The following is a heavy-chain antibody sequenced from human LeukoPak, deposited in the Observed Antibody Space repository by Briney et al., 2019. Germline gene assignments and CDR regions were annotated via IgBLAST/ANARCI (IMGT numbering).Heavy chain of an antibody. V-gene: IGHV1-69*13. CDR3: AREGLPTDY. CDR1: GGTSSSYA. Sequence: SVKVSCKASGGTSSSYAISWVRQAPGQGLEWMGGIIPIFGTANYAQKFQGRVTITADESTSTAYMELSSLRSEDTAVYYCAREGLPTDYWGQGTLVTVSS. J-gene: IGHJ4*02. CDR2: IIPIFGTA.